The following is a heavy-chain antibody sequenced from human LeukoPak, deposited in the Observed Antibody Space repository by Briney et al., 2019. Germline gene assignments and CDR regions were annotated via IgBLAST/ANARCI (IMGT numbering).Heavy chain of an antibody. CDR1: GFTFSSYS. D-gene: IGHD6-6*01. V-gene: IGHV3-21*01. CDR3: ASHPLVRSSSRFDY. Sequence: PGGSLRLSCAASGFTFSSYSMNWVRQAPGKGLEWVSSISSSSSYIYYADSVKGRFTISRDNAKNSLYLQMNSLRAEDTAVYYCASHPLVRSSSRFDYWGQGTLVTVSS. CDR2: ISSSSSYI. J-gene: IGHJ4*02.